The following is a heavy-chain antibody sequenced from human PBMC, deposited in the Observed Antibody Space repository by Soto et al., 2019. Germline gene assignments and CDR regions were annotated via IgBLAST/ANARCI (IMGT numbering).Heavy chain of an antibody. CDR2: ISYDGSNK. D-gene: IGHD3-16*02. CDR3: AKDSVWGSYRPYYFDY. V-gene: IGHV3-30*18. CDR1: GFTFSSYG. J-gene: IGHJ4*02. Sequence: QVQLVESGGGVVQPGRSLRLSCAASGFTFSSYGMHWVRQAPGKGLEWVAVISYDGSNKYYADSVKGRFTIDRDNSKNTLYLQMNSLRAEDTAVYYCAKDSVWGSYRPYYFDYWGQGTLVTV.